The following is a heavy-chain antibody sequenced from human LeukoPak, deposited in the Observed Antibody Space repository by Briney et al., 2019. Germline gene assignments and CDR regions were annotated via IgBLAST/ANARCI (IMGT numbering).Heavy chain of an antibody. J-gene: IGHJ4*02. Sequence: SETLSLTCTVSGGSISSYYWGWIRQPPGKGLEWIGNIYYSGSTYYNPSLKSRVTISVDTSKNQFSLRLSSVTAADTAVYYCARTCYYDSSGYYITYYFDYWGQGTLVTVSS. CDR3: ARTCYYDSSGYYITYYFDY. CDR1: GGSISSYY. V-gene: IGHV4-39*01. D-gene: IGHD3-22*01. CDR2: IYYSGST.